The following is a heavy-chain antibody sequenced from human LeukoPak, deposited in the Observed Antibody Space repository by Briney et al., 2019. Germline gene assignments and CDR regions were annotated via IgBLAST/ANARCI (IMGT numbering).Heavy chain of an antibody. CDR2: IYTSGST. D-gene: IGHD6-13*01. J-gene: IGHJ6*03. CDR1: GGSISSGSYY. CDR3: ARHVIPNSSSWYYYYYYMDV. V-gene: IGHV4-61*02. Sequence: PSETLSLTCTVSGGSISSGSYYWSWIRQPAGKGLEWIGRIYTSGSTNYNPSLKSRVTISVDTSKNQFSLKLSSVTAADTAVYYCARHVIPNSSSWYYYYYYMDVWGKGTTVTVSS.